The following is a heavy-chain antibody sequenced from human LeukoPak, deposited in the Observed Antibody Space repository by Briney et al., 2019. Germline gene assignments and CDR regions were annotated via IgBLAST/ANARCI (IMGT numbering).Heavy chain of an antibody. CDR1: GFTFSSYW. V-gene: IGHV3-74*01. J-gene: IGHJ4*02. CDR2: INNDGSST. CDR3: VRDPPTALELFDF. D-gene: IGHD5-18*01. Sequence: GGSLRLSCAASGFTFSSYWMHWVRQAPGKGLVWVSHINNDGSSTNYADSVKGRFTISRGNAKNTLYLQMNSLRAEDTAVYYCVRDPPTALELFDFWGQGTLVTVSS.